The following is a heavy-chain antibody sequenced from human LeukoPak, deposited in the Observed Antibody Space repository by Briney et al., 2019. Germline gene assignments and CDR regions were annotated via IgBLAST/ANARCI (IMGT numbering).Heavy chain of an antibody. Sequence: SETLSLTCAVYGGSFSGYYWSWIRQPPGKGLEWIGEINHSGSTNYNPSLKSRVTISVDTSKNQFSLKLSSVTAADTAVYYCARHPYYYGSGSYLRRDYFDYWGQGTLVTVSS. CDR3: ARHPYYYGSGSYLRRDYFDY. CDR1: GGSFSGYY. J-gene: IGHJ4*02. V-gene: IGHV4-34*01. D-gene: IGHD3-10*01. CDR2: INHSGST.